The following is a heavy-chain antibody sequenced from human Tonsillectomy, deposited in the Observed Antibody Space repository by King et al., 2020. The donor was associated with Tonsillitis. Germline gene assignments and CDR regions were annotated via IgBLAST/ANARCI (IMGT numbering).Heavy chain of an antibody. V-gene: IGHV4-61*02. CDR1: GGSISSGNYY. CDR2: IYTSGST. Sequence: QLQESGPGLVKPSQTLSLTCTVSGGSISSGNYYWAWIRQPAGKGLEWIGRIYTSGSTTYNPSLKSRITMSLDTSTKQFFLTLSSVTAADTAVYYCGRDYPPSGTTFDYWGQGTLVTVSS. CDR3: GRDYPPSGTTFDY. J-gene: IGHJ4*02. D-gene: IGHD3-10*01.